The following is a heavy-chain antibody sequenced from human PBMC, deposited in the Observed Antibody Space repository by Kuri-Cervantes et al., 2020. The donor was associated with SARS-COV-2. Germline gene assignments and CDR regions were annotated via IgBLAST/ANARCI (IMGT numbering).Heavy chain of an antibody. CDR1: GFTFRTYA. V-gene: IGHV3-7*03. J-gene: IGHJ5*02. CDR3: ARDASWALDL. D-gene: IGHD2-15*01. CDR2: INQDGSEK. Sequence: GESLKISCAASGFTFRTYAVHWVRQPPGKGLEWVATINQDGSEKYYVDSVRGRFTISRDNAKNSLYLQMNTLRAEDTAVYYCARDASWALDLWGQGTLVTVSS.